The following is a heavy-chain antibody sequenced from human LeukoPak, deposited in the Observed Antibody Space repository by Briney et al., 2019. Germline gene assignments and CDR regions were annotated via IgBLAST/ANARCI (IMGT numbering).Heavy chain of an antibody. D-gene: IGHD3-3*01. CDR3: ARPKYDFWSGYYPSDY. CDR2: ISSSGSTI. V-gene: IGHV3-11*01. CDR1: GFTFSDYY. J-gene: IGHJ4*02. Sequence: GGSLRLSCAASGFTFSDYYMSWIRQAPGKGLEWVSYISSSGSTIYYADSVKGRFTISRDNAKNSLYLQMNSLRAEDTAVYYCARPKYDFWSGYYPSDYWSQGTLVTVSS.